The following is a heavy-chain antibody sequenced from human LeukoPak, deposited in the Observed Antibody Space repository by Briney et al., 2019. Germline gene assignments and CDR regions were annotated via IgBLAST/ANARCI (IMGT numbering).Heavy chain of an antibody. J-gene: IGHJ4*02. V-gene: IGHV5-51*01. CDR2: IYPGDSDT. CDR3: ARHRDWSYGPIDY. Sequence: GESLKISCTSSGYSFSNYWIGWVRQMPGKGLEWMGIIYPGDSDTRYSPSFQGQVTIAADRSITTAYLQWISLKASDTAMYYCARHRDWSYGPIDYWGQGTLVTVSS. D-gene: IGHD5-18*01. CDR1: GYSFSNYW.